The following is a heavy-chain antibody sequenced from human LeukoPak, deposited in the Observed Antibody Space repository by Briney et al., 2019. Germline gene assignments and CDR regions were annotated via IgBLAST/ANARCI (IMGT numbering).Heavy chain of an antibody. V-gene: IGHV4-59*04. CDR1: GGSISSYY. CDR2: IYYSGST. CDR3: AGKTVTPDY. D-gene: IGHD4-17*01. J-gene: IGHJ4*02. Sequence: PSETLSLTCTVSGGSISSYYWSWIRQPPGKGLEWIGYIYYSGSTYYNPSLKSRVTISVDTSKNQFSLKLSSVTAADTAVYYCAGKTVTPDYWGPGTLVTVSS.